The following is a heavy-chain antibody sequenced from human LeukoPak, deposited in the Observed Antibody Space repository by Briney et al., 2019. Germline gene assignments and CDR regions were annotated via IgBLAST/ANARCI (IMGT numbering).Heavy chain of an antibody. CDR3: AIIRGVPAATVSDY. CDR1: GFTFSSYS. CDR2: ISSSSSTI. Sequence: PGGSLRLSCTASGFTFSSYSMNWVRQAPGKGLEWVSYISSSSSTIYYAGSVMGRFTISRDNAKNSLYLQMNSLRAEDTAVYYCAIIRGVPAATVSDYWGQGTLVTVSS. V-gene: IGHV3-48*01. D-gene: IGHD2-2*01. J-gene: IGHJ4*02.